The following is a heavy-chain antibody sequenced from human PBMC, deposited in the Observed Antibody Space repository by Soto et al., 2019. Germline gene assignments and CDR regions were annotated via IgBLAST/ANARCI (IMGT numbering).Heavy chain of an antibody. J-gene: IGHJ4*02. CDR1: GGTFSSYA. Sequence: GASVKVSCKASGGTFSSYAISWVRQAPGQGLEWMGGIIPIFGTANYAQKFQGRVTITADESTSTAYMELSSLRSEDTAVYYCATRLEMATITGPFDYWGQGTLVTVSS. CDR2: IIPIFGTA. V-gene: IGHV1-69*13. D-gene: IGHD5-12*01. CDR3: ATRLEMATITGPFDY.